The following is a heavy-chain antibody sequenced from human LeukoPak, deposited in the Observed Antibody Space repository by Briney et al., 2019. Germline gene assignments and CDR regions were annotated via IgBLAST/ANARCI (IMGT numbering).Heavy chain of an antibody. Sequence: GASVKVSCKASGYTFTGYYMHWVRQAPGQGLEWMGWISAYNGNTNYAQKLQGRVTMTTDTSTSTAYMELRSLRSDDTAVYYCARDTGIVGATDFDYWGQGTLVTVSS. J-gene: IGHJ4*02. V-gene: IGHV1-18*04. CDR3: ARDTGIVGATDFDY. CDR2: ISAYNGNT. CDR1: GYTFTGYY. D-gene: IGHD1-26*01.